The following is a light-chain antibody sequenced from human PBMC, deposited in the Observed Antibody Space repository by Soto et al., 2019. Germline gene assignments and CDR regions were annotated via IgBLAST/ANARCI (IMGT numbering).Light chain of an antibody. Sequence: QSALTQPAAVSGSPGQSITISCTGTSSDVGTYKFVSWFQVHPGETPKLMIYEGSKRPSGVSNRFSGSKSGDTASLTISGLRAEDEADYYCQAYDYSLTASVFGGGTKLTVL. CDR3: QAYDYSLTASV. V-gene: IGLV2-23*01. CDR2: EGS. J-gene: IGLJ3*02. CDR1: SSDVGTYKF.